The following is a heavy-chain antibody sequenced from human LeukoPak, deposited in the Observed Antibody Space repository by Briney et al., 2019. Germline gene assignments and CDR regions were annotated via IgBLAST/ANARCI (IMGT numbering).Heavy chain of an antibody. V-gene: IGHV4-34*01. Sequence: SETLSLTCAVYGGSFSGYYWSWIRQPPGKGLEWIGEINHSGSTNYNPSLKSRVTISVDTSKSQFSLKLSSVTAADTAVYYCARGRPVLDVWGQGTTVTVSS. CDR3: ARGRPVLDV. CDR2: INHSGST. J-gene: IGHJ6*02. CDR1: GGSFSGYY.